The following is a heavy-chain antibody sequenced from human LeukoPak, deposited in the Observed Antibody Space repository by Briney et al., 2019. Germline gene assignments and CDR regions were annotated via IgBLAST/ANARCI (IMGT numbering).Heavy chain of an antibody. CDR3: VKDPSGNYFYSDY. Sequence: GGSLRLSCSASGFTFSSFAMFWVRQAPGKGPEYVSGISSDGGRTNYADSVKARFTISRDNSKVTLYLQMTSLRPEDTAIYYCVKDPSGNYFYSDYWGQGTLVTVSS. V-gene: IGHV3-64D*09. D-gene: IGHD1-26*01. CDR1: GFTFSSFA. CDR2: ISSDGGRT. J-gene: IGHJ4*02.